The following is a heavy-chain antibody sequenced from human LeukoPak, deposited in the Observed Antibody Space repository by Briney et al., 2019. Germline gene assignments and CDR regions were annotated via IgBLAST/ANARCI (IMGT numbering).Heavy chain of an antibody. D-gene: IGHD2-2*01. CDR1: GGSISSGGYS. J-gene: IGHJ4*02. CDR2: IYHSGST. Sequence: SQTLSLTCAVSGGSISSGGYSWSWIRQPPGKGLEWIGYIYHSGSTYYNPSLKSRVTISVDRSKNQFSLKLSSVTAADTAVYYCARGRGGCSSTSCYSTSWDYWGQGTLVTVSS. CDR3: ARGRGGCSSTSCYSTSWDY. V-gene: IGHV4-30-2*01.